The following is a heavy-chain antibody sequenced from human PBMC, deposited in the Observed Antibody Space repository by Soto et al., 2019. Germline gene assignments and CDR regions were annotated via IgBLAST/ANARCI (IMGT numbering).Heavy chain of an antibody. CDR2: INHGGST. CDR3: ARVSLGYSSSWYVRTLDY. CDR1: GGSFSGF. V-gene: IGHV4-34*01. Sequence: QVQLQQWGAGLLKPSETLSLTCAVFGGSFSGFWSWIRQPPGSGLEWIGEINHGGSTNYNPSLKSRLTISVDTSKNQFSLKLSSVAAADTAVYYCARVSLGYSSSWYVRTLDYWGQGTLVTVSS. J-gene: IGHJ4*02. D-gene: IGHD6-13*01.